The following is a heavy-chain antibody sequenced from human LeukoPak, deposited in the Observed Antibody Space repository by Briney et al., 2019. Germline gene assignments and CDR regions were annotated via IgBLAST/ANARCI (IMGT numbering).Heavy chain of an antibody. D-gene: IGHD3-22*01. J-gene: IGHJ4*02. CDR1: GFTFSSYW. CDR3: ARAAHYDSSGCYRPDY. CDR2: IKQDGSEK. V-gene: IGHV3-7*01. Sequence: PGGSLRLSCAASGFTFSSYWMSWVRQAPGKGLEWVANIKQDGSEKYYVDSVKGRFTISRDNAKNSLYLQMNSLRAEDTAVYYCARAAHYDSSGCYRPDYWGQGTLVTVSS.